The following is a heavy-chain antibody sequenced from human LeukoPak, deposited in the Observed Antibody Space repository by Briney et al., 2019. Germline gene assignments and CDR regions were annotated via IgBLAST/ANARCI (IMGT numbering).Heavy chain of an antibody. CDR3: ARGGYDFWSGPRGWFDP. V-gene: IGHV4-34*01. D-gene: IGHD3-3*01. CDR2: INHSGST. Sequence: PSETLSLTCAGYGGSFSGYYWSWIRQPPGKGLEWIGEINHSGSTNYNPSLKSRVTISVDTSKNQFSLKLSSVTAADTAVYYCARGGYDFWSGPRGWFDPWGQGTLVTVSS. CDR1: GGSFSGYY. J-gene: IGHJ5*02.